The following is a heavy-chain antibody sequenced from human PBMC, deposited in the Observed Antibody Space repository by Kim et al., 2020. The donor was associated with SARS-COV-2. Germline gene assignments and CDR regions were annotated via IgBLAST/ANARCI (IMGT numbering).Heavy chain of an antibody. CDR1: GYSFSYSG. D-gene: IGHD3-9*01. CDR3: ARERHYFDSRGTDS. V-gene: IGHV1-18*01. Sequence: ASVKVSCKASGYSFSYSGIDWVRQAPGQGLEWMGFISGYNGNTNFALEFQDRLTLTLDTSTNTAHMDLRSLRYDDTAVYYCARERHYFDSRGTDSWGQGTLVTVSS. J-gene: IGHJ4*02. CDR2: ISGYNGNT.